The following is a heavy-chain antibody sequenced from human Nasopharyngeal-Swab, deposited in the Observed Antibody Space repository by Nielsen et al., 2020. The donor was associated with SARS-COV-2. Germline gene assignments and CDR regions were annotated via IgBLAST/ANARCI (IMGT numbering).Heavy chain of an antibody. Sequence: SETLSLTCTVSGGSISSGGYYWSWIRQHPGKGLEWIGEINHSEGTNYNPSLKSRVSISVDASKRQFSLKLSSVTAADTAVYYCARPGYCTNGVCYFNGMDVWGQGTTVTVSS. CDR1: GGSISSGGYY. CDR3: ARPGYCTNGVCYFNGMDV. J-gene: IGHJ6*02. CDR2: INHSEGT. V-gene: IGHV4-39*07. D-gene: IGHD2-8*01.